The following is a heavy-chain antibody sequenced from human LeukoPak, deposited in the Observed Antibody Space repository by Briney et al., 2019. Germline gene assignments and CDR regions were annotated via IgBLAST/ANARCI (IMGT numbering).Heavy chain of an antibody. V-gene: IGHV3-66*01. J-gene: IGHJ4*02. D-gene: IGHD3-10*01. Sequence: GGSLRLSCAASGFTVSSNYMSWVRQAPGKGLEWVSVIYSGGSTYYADSVKGRFTISRDNSKNTLYLQMNSLRAEDTAVYYCARVSYGSGSYRDYWGQGTLVTVSS. CDR3: ARVSYGSGSYRDY. CDR2: IYSGGST. CDR1: GFTVSSNY.